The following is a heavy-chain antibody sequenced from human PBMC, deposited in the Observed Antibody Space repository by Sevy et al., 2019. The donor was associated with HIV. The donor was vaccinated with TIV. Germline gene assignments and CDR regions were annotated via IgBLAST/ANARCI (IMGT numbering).Heavy chain of an antibody. J-gene: IGHJ4*02. CDR3: AKGRQWLAY. CDR1: GFTFSSYG. CDR2: IRYDGNNK. D-gene: IGHD6-19*01. V-gene: IGHV3-30*02. Sequence: GGSLRLSCAASGFTFSSYGMHWVRQAPGKGLEWVAFIRYDGNNKYYADSVKGRFTISRDNSKNTLYLQMNSLRAEDTAVYYCAKGRQWLAYWGQGTLVTVSS.